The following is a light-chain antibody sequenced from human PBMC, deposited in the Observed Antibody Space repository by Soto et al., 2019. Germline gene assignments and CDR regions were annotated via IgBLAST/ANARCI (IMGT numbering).Light chain of an antibody. CDR3: AAWDDSLNGHV. V-gene: IGLV2-23*01. Sequence: QSALTQPASVSGSPGQSITISCTGTSSDVGSYNLVSWYQQHPGKAPKLMIYEGSKRPSGVSNRFSGSKSGNTASLTISGLQAEDEADYYCAAWDDSLNGHVFGGGTKLTVL. CDR1: SSDVGSYNL. J-gene: IGLJ2*01. CDR2: EGS.